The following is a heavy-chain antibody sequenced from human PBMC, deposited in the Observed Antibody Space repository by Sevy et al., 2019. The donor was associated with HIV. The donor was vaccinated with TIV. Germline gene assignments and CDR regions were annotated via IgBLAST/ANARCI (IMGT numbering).Heavy chain of an antibody. J-gene: IGHJ4*02. V-gene: IGHV3-7*01. CDR3: ARGSFCSSASCYSGGYHY. CDR1: GFTFSSYW. D-gene: IGHD2-2*01. CDR2: IKQDGSER. Sequence: GGSLRLSCAASGFTFSSYWLNWLRQAPGKGLEWVAYIKQDGSERYYVDSVKGRFTISRDNAKNSLYLQMNSLRAEDTAVYYCARGSFCSSASCYSGGYHYWGQRTLVTVSS.